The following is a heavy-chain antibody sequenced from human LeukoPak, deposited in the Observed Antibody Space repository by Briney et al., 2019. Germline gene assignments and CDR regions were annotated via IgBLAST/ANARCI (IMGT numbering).Heavy chain of an antibody. CDR3: AKSIVTMIVVPPVGY. CDR1: GFTFSSYA. Sequence: GGSLRLSCAAPGFTFSSYAMSWVRQAPGKGLEWVSPISGSGGSTYYADSVKGRFTISRDNSKNTLYLQMNSLRAEDTAVYYCAKSIVTMIVVPPVGYWGQGTLVTVSS. CDR2: ISGSGGST. J-gene: IGHJ4*02. D-gene: IGHD3-22*01. V-gene: IGHV3-23*01.